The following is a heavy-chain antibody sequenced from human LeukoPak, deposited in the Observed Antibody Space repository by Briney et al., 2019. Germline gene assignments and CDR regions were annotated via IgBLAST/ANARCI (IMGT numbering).Heavy chain of an antibody. CDR1: GYSFTTYW. CDR2: FYPGDSDT. Sequence: GESLKISCKGSGYSFTTYWIAWVRQMPGRGLEWMGIFYPGDSDTRYSPSFQGQVTISADKSITTAFLQWSSLKASDTAMYFCARGASGFGAYDWGQGTVVTVSS. D-gene: IGHD5-12*01. V-gene: IGHV5-51*01. CDR3: ARGASGFGAYD. J-gene: IGHJ4*02.